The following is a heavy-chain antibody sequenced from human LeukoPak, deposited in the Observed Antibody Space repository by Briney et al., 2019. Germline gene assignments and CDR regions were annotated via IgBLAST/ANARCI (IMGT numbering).Heavy chain of an antibody. CDR2: ISGDGGSP. D-gene: IGHD3-3*01. CDR1: GFTFDDYA. V-gene: IGHV3-43*02. CDR3: VKEAIFGAVIRWFDP. Sequence: GGSLRLSYAASGFTFDDYAMHWVRQAPGKGLEWVSLISGDGGSPYYADSVKGRFTISRDNSKNSVYLQMNSLRTEDAALYYCVKEAIFGAVIRWFDPWGQGTLVTVSS. J-gene: IGHJ5*02.